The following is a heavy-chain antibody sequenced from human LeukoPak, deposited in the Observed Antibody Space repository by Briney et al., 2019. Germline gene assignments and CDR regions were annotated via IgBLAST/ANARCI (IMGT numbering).Heavy chain of an antibody. CDR3: ARESGRIQLRLFRDAFDI. D-gene: IGHD5-18*01. J-gene: IGHJ3*02. Sequence: SETLSLTCTVSGGSISSGSYYWSWIRQPAGKGLEWIGRIYTSGSTNYNPSLKSRVTISVDTSKNQFSLKLSSVTAADTAVYYCARESGRIQLRLFRDAFDIWGQGTMVTVSS. CDR2: IYTSGST. V-gene: IGHV4-61*02. CDR1: GGSISSGSYY.